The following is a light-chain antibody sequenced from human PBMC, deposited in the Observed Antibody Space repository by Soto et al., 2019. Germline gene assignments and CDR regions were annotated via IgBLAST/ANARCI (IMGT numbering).Light chain of an antibody. V-gene: IGKV3-11*01. Sequence: IVLTQSPATRSWSPGARATLSCRASQSVNTFLVWYQQRPGQAPRLLISDASRRAAGIPARFSGSGFGTDFTLTISSLEPEDAAVYYCQQRSNWPPITFGQGTRLEIK. CDR2: DAS. J-gene: IGKJ5*01. CDR3: QQRSNWPPIT. CDR1: QSVNTF.